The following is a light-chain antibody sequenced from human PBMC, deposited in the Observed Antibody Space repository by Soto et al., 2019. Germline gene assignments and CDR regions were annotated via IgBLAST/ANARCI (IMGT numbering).Light chain of an antibody. CDR1: SSDVGNYNL. Sequence: QSALTQPASVSGSPGQSITISCTGTSSDVGNYNLVSWYQQHPGKAPKLMIYEGSKRPSGVSNRFSGSKSGNTACLTISGLQAEDEADYYCCSYAGSTTFRVLFGGGTKVTVL. V-gene: IGLV2-23*03. J-gene: IGLJ2*01. CDR2: EGS. CDR3: CSYAGSTTFRVL.